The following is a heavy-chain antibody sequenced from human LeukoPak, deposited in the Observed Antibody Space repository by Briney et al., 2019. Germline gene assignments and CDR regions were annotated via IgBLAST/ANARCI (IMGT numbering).Heavy chain of an antibody. CDR2: ISYDGSNK. J-gene: IGHJ4*02. CDR3: AIEGIY. V-gene: IGHV3-30-3*01. Sequence: GGSLRLSCAASGFTFSSYAMHWVGQAPGKGLEWGAVISYDGSNKYYADSVKGRFTISRDNSKNTLYLQMNSLRAEDTAVYYCAIEGIYWGQGTLVTVSS. CDR1: GFTFSSYA.